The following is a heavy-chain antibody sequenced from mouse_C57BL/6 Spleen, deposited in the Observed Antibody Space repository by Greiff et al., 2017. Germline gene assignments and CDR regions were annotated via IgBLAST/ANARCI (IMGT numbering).Heavy chain of an antibody. V-gene: IGHV3-6*01. Sequence: VQLQQSGPGLVKPSQSLSLTCSVTGYSITSGYYWNWIRQFPGNKLEWMGYISYDGSNNYNPSLKNRISITRDTSKNQFFLKLNSVTTEDTATYYCANYYGSKDYFDYWGQGTTLTVSS. D-gene: IGHD1-1*01. CDR3: ANYYGSKDYFDY. CDR2: ISYDGSN. CDR1: GYSITSGYY. J-gene: IGHJ2*01.